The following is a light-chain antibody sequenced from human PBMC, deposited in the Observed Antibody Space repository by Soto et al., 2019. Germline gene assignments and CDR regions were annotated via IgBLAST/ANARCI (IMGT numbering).Light chain of an antibody. CDR2: GAS. V-gene: IGKV3-20*01. CDR3: HQYGSSPPT. CDR1: RSVTNNY. Sequence: EIVLTQSPGTLSLSPGERATLSCRASRSVTNNYVAWYQRKPGQAPRLLIYGASSRATDIPGRFSGTGSGKDFSLIITRLEPEDFAVYYCHQYGSSPPTFGQGTKVEI. J-gene: IGKJ1*01.